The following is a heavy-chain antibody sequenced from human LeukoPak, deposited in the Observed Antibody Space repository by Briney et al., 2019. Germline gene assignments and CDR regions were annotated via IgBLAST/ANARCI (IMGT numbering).Heavy chain of an antibody. CDR3: ARQLPMAVAFDY. CDR2: IYYSGST. J-gene: IGHJ4*02. Sequence: SETLSLTCTVSGGSISSSSYYWGWIRQPPGKGLEWIGSIYYSGSTYYNPSLKSRVTISVDTSKNQFSLKLSSVTAADTAVYYCARQLPMAVAFDYWGQGTLVTVSS. CDR1: GGSISSSSYY. V-gene: IGHV4-39*01. D-gene: IGHD3-10*01.